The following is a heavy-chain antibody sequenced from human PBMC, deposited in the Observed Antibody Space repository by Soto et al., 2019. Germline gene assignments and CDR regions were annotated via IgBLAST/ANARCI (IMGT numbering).Heavy chain of an antibody. CDR2: IYYSGTT. J-gene: IGHJ1*01. V-gene: IGHV4-59*12. Sequence: SETLSVTCTVSGSTISGFYWSWIRQAPGKGLEWIGAIYYSGTTNYNPSLKSRVTMSVDESTNQFSLKLSSVTAADTAMYYCARHAQWELVSTEYFQHWSQGTLVTVS. D-gene: IGHD1-26*01. CDR1: GSTISGFY. CDR3: ARHAQWELVSTEYFQH.